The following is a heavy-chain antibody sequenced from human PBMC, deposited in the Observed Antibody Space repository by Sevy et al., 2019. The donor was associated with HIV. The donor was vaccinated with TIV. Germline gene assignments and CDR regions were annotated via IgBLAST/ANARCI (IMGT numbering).Heavy chain of an antibody. V-gene: IGHV3-48*03. Sequence: GGSLRLSCAASGFTFSTYEMNWVRQAPGKGLEWVSYISSSGISIYYVDSVKGRFTISRDNAKNSLYLQMNSLRAEDTAVYHCARVKNEYGDYGTLDYWGQGTLVTVSS. CDR3: ARVKNEYGDYGTLDY. D-gene: IGHD4-17*01. CDR1: GFTFSTYE. J-gene: IGHJ4*02. CDR2: ISSSGISI.